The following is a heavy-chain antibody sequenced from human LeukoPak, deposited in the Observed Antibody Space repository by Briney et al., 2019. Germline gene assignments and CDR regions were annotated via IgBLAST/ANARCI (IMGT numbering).Heavy chain of an antibody. CDR2: IYHSGST. CDR1: GGSIISGGYS. V-gene: IGHV4-30-2*01. D-gene: IGHD3-10*01. Sequence: SQTLSLTCAVSGGSIISGGYSWSWIRQPPGKGLEWIGYIYHSGSTYYNPSLKSRVTISVDRSKNQFSLKLSSVTAADTAVYYCARLGWFGEFGYWGQGTLVTVSS. CDR3: ARLGWFGEFGY. J-gene: IGHJ4*02.